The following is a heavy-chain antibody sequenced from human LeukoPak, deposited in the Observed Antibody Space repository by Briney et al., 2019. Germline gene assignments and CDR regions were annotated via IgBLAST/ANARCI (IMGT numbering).Heavy chain of an antibody. J-gene: IGHJ4*02. V-gene: IGHV3-30*02. D-gene: IGHD6-19*01. Sequence: GGSLRLSCAASGFTFSSYGMHWVRQAPGKGLEWVAAIWYDGSNKYYADSVKGRFTISRDNSKNTLYLQMNSLRAEDTAVYYCAKGRHSSGWPLPFDYWGQGTLVTVSS. CDR1: GFTFSSYG. CDR2: IWYDGSNK. CDR3: AKGRHSSGWPLPFDY.